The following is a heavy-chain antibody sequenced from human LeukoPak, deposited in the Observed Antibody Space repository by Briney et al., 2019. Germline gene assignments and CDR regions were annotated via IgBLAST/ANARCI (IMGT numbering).Heavy chain of an antibody. Sequence: GGSLRLSCAASGFTFSSNSMNWVRQAPGQGLEWVSSISGSGSGTYYADSVKGRFTISRDNSKNTLYLQMNSLRAEDTAVYYCARATHRGYSYGYPFDYWGQGTLVTVSS. CDR2: ISGSGSGT. V-gene: IGHV3-23*01. D-gene: IGHD5-18*01. CDR1: GFTFSSNS. J-gene: IGHJ4*02. CDR3: ARATHRGYSYGYPFDY.